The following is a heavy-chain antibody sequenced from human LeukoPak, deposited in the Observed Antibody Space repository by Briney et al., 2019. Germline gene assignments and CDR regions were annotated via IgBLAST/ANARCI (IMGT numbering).Heavy chain of an antibody. CDR1: GGTFSSYA. D-gene: IGHD3-10*01. CDR2: IIPIFGTA. J-gene: IGHJ4*02. V-gene: IGHV1-69*13. CDR3: ARAHGSGGYSSAYYFDY. Sequence: GASVKVSCKASGGTFSSYAISWVRQAPGQGLEWMGGIIPIFGTANYAQKFQGRVTITADESTSTAYMELSSLRSEDTAVYYCARAHGSGGYSSAYYFDYWGQGTLVTVSS.